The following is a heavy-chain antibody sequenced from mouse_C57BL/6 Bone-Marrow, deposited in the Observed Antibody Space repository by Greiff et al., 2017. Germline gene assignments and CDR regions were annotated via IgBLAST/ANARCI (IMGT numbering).Heavy chain of an antibody. CDR2: IDPYYSDT. CDR1: GYTFTSYC. Sequence: VQLQQPGPELVRPGSSVKLSCKASGYTFTSYCMHWVKQSHIQGLEWIGNIDPYYSDTSYNQKFKDKATLTVDQSSSTAYMQLSSLTSEDSAVYYCATTSSSYYPRDFGGRGTGATV. J-gene: IGHJ4*01. CDR3: ATTSSSYYPRDF. D-gene: IGHD6-1*01. V-gene: IGHV1-52*01.